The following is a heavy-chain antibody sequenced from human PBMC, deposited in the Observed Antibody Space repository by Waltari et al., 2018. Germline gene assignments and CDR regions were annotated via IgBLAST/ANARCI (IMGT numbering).Heavy chain of an antibody. D-gene: IGHD1-26*01. Sequence: EVQLLESGGGLVQPGGSLRLSCAASGFAFSSYAMSWVRQAPGKGLEWVSAISGSGDRTYYADSVKGRFTISRDNSKNTLYLQMNSLRAEDTAIYYCAKSRGSYSLDYWGQGTLVTVSS. CDR3: AKSRGSYSLDY. CDR1: GFAFSSYA. CDR2: ISGSGDRT. J-gene: IGHJ4*02. V-gene: IGHV3-23*01.